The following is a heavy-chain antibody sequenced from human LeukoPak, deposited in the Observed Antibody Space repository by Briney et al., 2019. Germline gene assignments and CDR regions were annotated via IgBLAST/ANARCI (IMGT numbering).Heavy chain of an antibody. D-gene: IGHD4-11*01. CDR3: AKLTTS. CDR1: GFTVSSNY. CDR2: TVGGGDGT. J-gene: IGHJ4*02. Sequence: GSLRLSCTASGFTVSSNYMSWVRQAPGKGLEWVSVTVGGGDGTYYADSVKGRFTISRDNSNNTLYLQMNSLRAEDTAVYYCAKLTTSWGQGTLVTVSS. V-gene: IGHV3-53*01.